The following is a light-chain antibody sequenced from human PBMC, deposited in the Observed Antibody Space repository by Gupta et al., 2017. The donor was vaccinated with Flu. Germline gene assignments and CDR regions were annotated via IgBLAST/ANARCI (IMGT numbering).Light chain of an antibody. CDR3: QQCNNGSRT. CDR2: DAS. CDR1: QSVSTY. Sequence: EIVLPQSPATLSCTPGERATLSCRASQSVSTYLAWYQQKPGQAPRLLIYDASNWETGVPARFSGSGSGTDFTLTISSLEPEDFAVYYCQQCNNGSRTFGQGTKVEIK. J-gene: IGKJ1*01. V-gene: IGKV3-11*01.